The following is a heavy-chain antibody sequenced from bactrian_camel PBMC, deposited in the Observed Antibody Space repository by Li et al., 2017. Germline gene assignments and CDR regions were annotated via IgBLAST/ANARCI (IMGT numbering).Heavy chain of an antibody. J-gene: IGHJ6*01. CDR3: AADPRLWVGYSGIPSASDFAY. CDR2: IDSDGTT. Sequence: VQLVESGGGSVQAGGSLILSCAASLYTYSTYCMGWFRQAPGKEREWVAGIDSDGTTSYTDSVKDRFTLSVDNAKNTVYLQMNRLQPEDTAMYYCAADPRLWVGYSGIPSASDFAYWGQGTQVTVS. CDR1: LYTYSTYC. V-gene: IGHV3S53*01. D-gene: IGHD5*01.